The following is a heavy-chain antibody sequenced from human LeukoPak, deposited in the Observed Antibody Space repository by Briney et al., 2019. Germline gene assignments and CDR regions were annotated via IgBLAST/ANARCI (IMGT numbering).Heavy chain of an antibody. CDR1: GFTFSSYG. J-gene: IGHJ4*02. Sequence: GGSLRLSCAASGFTFSSYGMHWVRQAPGKGLEWVAVISYDGSNKYYTDSVKGRFTISRDNSKNTLYLQMNSLRAEDTAVYYCAKAGRGAFGRYSSSWEFDYWGQGTLVTVSS. D-gene: IGHD6-13*01. V-gene: IGHV3-30*18. CDR2: ISYDGSNK. CDR3: AKAGRGAFGRYSSSWEFDY.